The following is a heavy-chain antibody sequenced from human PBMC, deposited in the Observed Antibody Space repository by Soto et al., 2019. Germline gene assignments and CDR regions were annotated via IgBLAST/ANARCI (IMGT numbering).Heavy chain of an antibody. CDR3: ARRYGSSFDY. CDR2: IYYSGST. J-gene: IGHJ4*02. V-gene: IGHV4-59*08. Sequence: PSETLSLTCTVSGGSISSYYWSWIRQPPGKGLEWIGYIYYSGSTNYNPSLKSRVTISVNTSKNQFSLKLRSVTAADTSVYYCARRYGSSFDYWGQGTPVTVSS. D-gene: IGHD3-16*01. CDR1: GGSISSYY.